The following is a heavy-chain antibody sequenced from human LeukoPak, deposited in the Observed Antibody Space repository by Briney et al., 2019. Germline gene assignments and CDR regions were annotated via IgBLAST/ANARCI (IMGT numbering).Heavy chain of an antibody. CDR2: MRGSGVIT. Sequence: PGGSLRLSCAASGFAFRAYDMSWVRQAPGKGLEWVSRMRGSGVITFYADSVKGRFTISRDNSRNTLYLRMNSLTAEDTAVYYCAKEEWVGGRNFFDYWGQGALVTVSS. J-gene: IGHJ4*02. V-gene: IGHV3-23*01. CDR3: AKEEWVGGRNFFDY. D-gene: IGHD1-26*01. CDR1: GFAFRAYD.